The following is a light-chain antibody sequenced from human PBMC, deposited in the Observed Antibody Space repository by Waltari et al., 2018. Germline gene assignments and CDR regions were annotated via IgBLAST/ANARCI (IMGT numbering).Light chain of an antibody. Sequence: DIQMTQSPSTLSASVGDIVTITCRASQSVGTWLAWFQQIPGRAPKVLIYRASNSESGVPSRFSGSGSGTDFTLTISSLQPDDFATYYCQQYNSNPWTFGQGTKVEIK. CDR2: RAS. CDR3: QQYNSNPWT. J-gene: IGKJ1*01. CDR1: QSVGTW. V-gene: IGKV1-5*03.